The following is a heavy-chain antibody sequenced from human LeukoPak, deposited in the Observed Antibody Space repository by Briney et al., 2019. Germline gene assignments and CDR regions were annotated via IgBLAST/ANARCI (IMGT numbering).Heavy chain of an antibody. CDR3: ARDIGGYDYIFDY. Sequence: SETLSLTCTVSGYSISSGYYWGWIRQPPGKGLEWIGSIYHSGSTYYNPSLKSRVTISADTSKNQFSLKLSSVTAADTAVYYCARDIGGYDYIFDYWGQGTLVTVSS. D-gene: IGHD5-12*01. J-gene: IGHJ4*02. CDR2: IYHSGST. CDR1: GYSISSGYY. V-gene: IGHV4-38-2*02.